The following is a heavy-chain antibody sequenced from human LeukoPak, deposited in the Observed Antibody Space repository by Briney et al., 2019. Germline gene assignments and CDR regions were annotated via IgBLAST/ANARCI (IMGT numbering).Heavy chain of an antibody. J-gene: IGHJ4*02. CDR3: AKDLGYDYVWGEGNLYDC. CDR2: ISGSGRKT. Sequence: GGSLRLSCAASGFTFSDYYMSWIRQAPGKGLEWVSVISGSGRKTEYADSVKGRFTISRGNSKNTMYLQMNSLRVEDTAEYYCAKDLGYDYVWGEGNLYDCWGQGILVTVSS. CDR1: GFTFSDYY. D-gene: IGHD3-16*01. V-gene: IGHV3-23*01.